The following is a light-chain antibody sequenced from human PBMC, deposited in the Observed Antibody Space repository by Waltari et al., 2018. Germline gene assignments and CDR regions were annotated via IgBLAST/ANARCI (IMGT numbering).Light chain of an antibody. CDR1: QRVSRY. CDR3: QKYGTLPAT. J-gene: IGKJ1*01. Sequence: EVVLTQSPGTLSLSPGGRATLSCRASQRVSRYLAWYQQKPGQAPRLLIYDTSTRATGIPDRFSGSGSGTDFSLTISRLDPEDFAVYYCQKYGTLPATFGQGTKVEVK. V-gene: IGKV3-20*01. CDR2: DTS.